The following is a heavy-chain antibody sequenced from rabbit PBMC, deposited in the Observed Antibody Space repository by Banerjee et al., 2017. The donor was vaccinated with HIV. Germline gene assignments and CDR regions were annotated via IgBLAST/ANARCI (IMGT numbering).Heavy chain of an antibody. Sequence: QSLEESGGDLVKPGASLTLTCTVSGFSLSSYAMNWVRQAPGKGLEWIGYIDTGSGNTYYASWAEGRFTISRTSSTTVTLQMTSLTAADTATYFCARGGPSGYGGYGYVTEGYRLWGPGTLVTVS. D-gene: IGHD6-1*01. CDR1: GFSLSSYA. CDR3: ARGGPSGYGGYGYVTEGYRL. CDR2: IDTGSGNT. V-gene: IGHV1S40*01. J-gene: IGHJ4*01.